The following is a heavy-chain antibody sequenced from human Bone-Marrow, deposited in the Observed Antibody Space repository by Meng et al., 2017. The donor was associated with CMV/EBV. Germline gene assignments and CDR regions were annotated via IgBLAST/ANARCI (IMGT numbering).Heavy chain of an antibody. CDR3: ARSPRGGWTSISCYTERPFDY. Sequence: SETLSLTCTVSGGSISSSSYYWGWIRQPPGKGLEWIGSIYYSGSTYYNPSLKSRVTMSLDMSKNQFSLNLSSVTAADTAVYYYARSPRGGWTSISCYTERPFDYWGQGTLVTVYS. V-gene: IGHV4-39*01. J-gene: IGHJ4*02. CDR1: GGSISSSSYY. D-gene: IGHD2-2*02. CDR2: IYYSGST.